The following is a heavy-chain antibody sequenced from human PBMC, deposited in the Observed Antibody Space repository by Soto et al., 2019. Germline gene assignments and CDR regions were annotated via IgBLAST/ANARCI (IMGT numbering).Heavy chain of an antibody. CDR1: GGPVGYTSFY. Sequence: PSETLSLTCDVSGGPVGYTSFYWGWLRQSPGKGLEWIGSVRHSVTTYYNPSLKGRVTISMDTSKNQFSLRLTSVTAADTAVYYCARDTSSTSLSDEYFQVWGQGTQVNVSS. V-gene: IGHV4-39*02. D-gene: IGHD3-9*01. CDR3: ARDTSSTSLSDEYFQV. CDR2: VRHSVTT. J-gene: IGHJ1*01.